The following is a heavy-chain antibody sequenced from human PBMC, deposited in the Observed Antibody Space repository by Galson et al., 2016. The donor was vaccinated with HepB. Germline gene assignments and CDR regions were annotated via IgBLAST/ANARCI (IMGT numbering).Heavy chain of an antibody. V-gene: IGHV5-10-1*01. CDR1: GYRLTDYW. D-gene: IGHD4-17*01. Sequence: QSGAEVKEPGESLRISCQGSGYRLTDYWITWVRQVHGKGLQWMGRIHPDDSYTNYSQSFPGHVTISVDKSINTAYLQWSTLKASDTAIYYCARALEYGSRNYYDYYAMDVWGPGTTVIVSS. J-gene: IGHJ6*02. CDR2: IHPDDSYT. CDR3: ARALEYGSRNYYDYYAMDV.